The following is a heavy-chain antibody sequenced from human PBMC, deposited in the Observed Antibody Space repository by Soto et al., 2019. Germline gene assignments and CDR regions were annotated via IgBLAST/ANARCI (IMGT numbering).Heavy chain of an antibody. D-gene: IGHD3-16*02. J-gene: IGHJ6*02. CDR1: GGSFSGYY. CDR3: ARVARIDSYGMDV. CDR2: INHSGST. Sequence: PSETLSLTCAVYGGSFSGYYWSWIRKPPGKGLEWIGEINHSGSTNYNPSLKSRVTISVDTSKNQFSLKLSSVTAADTAVYYCARVARIDSYGMDVWGQGTTVTVSS. V-gene: IGHV4-34*01.